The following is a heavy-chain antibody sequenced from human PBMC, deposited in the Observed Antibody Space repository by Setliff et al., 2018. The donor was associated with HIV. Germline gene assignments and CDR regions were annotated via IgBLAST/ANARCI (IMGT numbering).Heavy chain of an antibody. Sequence: ASVKVSCKASGYTFTSSGITWVRQAPGQGLEWMGWIGTYNGDTNYAQKFQGRVTMTTDTATRTAYMELRSLISDDTAGYYCAREGLWFGDRGYYMDVWGTGTAVTVSS. CDR3: AREGLWFGDRGYYMDV. CDR1: GYTFTSSG. V-gene: IGHV1-18*01. J-gene: IGHJ6*03. CDR2: IGTYNGDT. D-gene: IGHD3-10*01.